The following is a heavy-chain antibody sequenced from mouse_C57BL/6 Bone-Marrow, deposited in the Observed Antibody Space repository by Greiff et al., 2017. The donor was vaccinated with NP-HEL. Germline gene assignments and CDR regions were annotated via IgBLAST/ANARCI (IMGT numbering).Heavy chain of an antibody. CDR2: ISSGGSYT. J-gene: IGHJ3*01. V-gene: IGHV5-6*01. CDR3: ASPYDYDVAWFAY. CDR1: GFTFSSYG. D-gene: IGHD2-4*01. Sequence: EVQRVESGGDLVKPGGSLKLSCAASGFTFSSYGMSWVRQTPDKRLEWVATISSGGSYTYYPDSVKVRFTISRDNAKNTLYLQMSSLKSEDTAMYYCASPYDYDVAWFAYWGQGTLVTVSA.